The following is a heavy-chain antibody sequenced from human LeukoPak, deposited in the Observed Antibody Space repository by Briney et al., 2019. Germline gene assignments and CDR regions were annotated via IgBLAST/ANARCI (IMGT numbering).Heavy chain of an antibody. Sequence: SETLSLTCTVSGGSISSSSYYWGWIRQPPGKGLEWIGSIYYSGSTYYNPSLKSRVTISVDTSKNQFSLKLSSVTAADTAAYYCARVPGRGRLDYWGQGTLVTVSS. CDR1: GGSISSSSYY. CDR2: IYYSGST. J-gene: IGHJ4*02. V-gene: IGHV4-39*01. D-gene: IGHD3-10*01. CDR3: ARVPGRGRLDY.